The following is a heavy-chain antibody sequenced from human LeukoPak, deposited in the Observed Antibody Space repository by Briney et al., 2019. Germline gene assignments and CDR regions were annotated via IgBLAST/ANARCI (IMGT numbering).Heavy chain of an antibody. CDR1: GFTFSSYS. D-gene: IGHD4-17*01. J-gene: IGHJ4*02. V-gene: IGHV3-21*01. CDR3: ARADYGDFTFDY. CDR2: ISSSSSYI. Sequence: GGSLRLSCAASGFTFSSYSMNWVRQAPGKGLEWVSSISSSSSYIYYAYSVKGRFTISRDNAKNSLYLQMNILRAEDTAVYYYARADYGDFTFDYWGQGTLVTVSS.